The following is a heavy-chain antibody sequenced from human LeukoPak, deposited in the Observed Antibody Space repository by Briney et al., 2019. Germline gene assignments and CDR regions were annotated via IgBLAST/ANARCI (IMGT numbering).Heavy chain of an antibody. CDR3: ARDAYSSGWNWFDP. CDR2: IHHTGPA. CDR1: GDSISISNDNW. V-gene: IGHV4-4*02. D-gene: IGHD6-19*01. Sequence: SETLSLTCAVSGDSISISNDNWWNWVRQSPGKGLEWIGEIHHTGPANYNPSLQSRVAISIDNSKNQFSLKLSSVTAADTAVYYCARDAYSSGWNWFDPWGQGTLVTVSS. J-gene: IGHJ5*02.